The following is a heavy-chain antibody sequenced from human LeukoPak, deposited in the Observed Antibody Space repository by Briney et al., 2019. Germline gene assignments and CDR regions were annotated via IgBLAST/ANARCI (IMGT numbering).Heavy chain of an antibody. D-gene: IGHD2-2*01. Sequence: GGSLTLSCAASGFTFSSYTMNWVRQAPGKGPEWVSSTCSTRTYICYADSVKGRFTISRDNAKNSVYLQMDSLRAEDTAVYYCARGFGGYCSSTSCLVTIDYWGQGIPVTVSS. CDR3: ARGFGGYCSSTSCLVTIDY. J-gene: IGHJ4*02. CDR2: TCSTRTYI. V-gene: IGHV3-21*01. CDR1: GFTFSSYT.